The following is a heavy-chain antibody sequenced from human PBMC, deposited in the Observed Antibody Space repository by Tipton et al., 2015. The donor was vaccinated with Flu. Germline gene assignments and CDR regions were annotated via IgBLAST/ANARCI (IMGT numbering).Heavy chain of an antibody. D-gene: IGHD3-10*01. CDR1: VGSFSGYY. Sequence: TLSLTCAVYVGSFSGYYWDWIRQPPGEGLEWIGSVYHSGTTYYNPSLNSRVSISVDTSKNQVSLKLTSLTAADTAVYYCARHYYATRQFDPWGQGILVTVSS. J-gene: IGHJ5*02. CDR2: VYHSGTT. CDR3: ARHYYATRQFDP. V-gene: IGHV4-38-2*01.